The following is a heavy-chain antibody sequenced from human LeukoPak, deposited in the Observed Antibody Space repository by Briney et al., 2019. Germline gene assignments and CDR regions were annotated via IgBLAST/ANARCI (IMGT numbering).Heavy chain of an antibody. Sequence: SETLSLTCVVYGESFSAYVWSWIRQSPGKGLQWIGEINQSGTTNYNPSLKSRVTISADTSKNQVSLNVTSVTAADTAVYYCARHRYYYRSGSYYGAPYYMDVWGKGTTVTISS. J-gene: IGHJ6*03. CDR1: GESFSAYV. V-gene: IGHV4-34*01. CDR3: ARHRYYYRSGSYYGAPYYMDV. D-gene: IGHD3-10*01. CDR2: INQSGTT.